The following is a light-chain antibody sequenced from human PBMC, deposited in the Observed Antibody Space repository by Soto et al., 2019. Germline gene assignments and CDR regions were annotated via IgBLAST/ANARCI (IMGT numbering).Light chain of an antibody. Sequence: QSALTQPASVSGSPGQSITIACTGTSSDVGGYNYVSWFQQHPGKAPKLIIYEVSNRPSGFSNRFSGSKSGNTASLTISGLQAEDEADYYCSSYTSSSTYVFGTGTKVTV. CDR3: SSYTSSSTYV. J-gene: IGLJ1*01. V-gene: IGLV2-14*01. CDR2: EVS. CDR1: SSDVGGYNY.